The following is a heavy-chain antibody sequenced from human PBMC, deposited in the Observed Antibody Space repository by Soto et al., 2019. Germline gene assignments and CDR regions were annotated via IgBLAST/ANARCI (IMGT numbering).Heavy chain of an antibody. CDR1: GYNFNHYY. CDR2: INPARGST. CDR3: ASYLAAGDH. Sequence: QVQLVQSGAEVKKPGASVKLSCRTSGYNFNHYYIHWVRQAPGQGLEWLGIINPARGSTNYSQDFQGRATLTMDTPTTTVYMDLSGLRAEDTAIFYCASYLAAGDHWGQATLVTVSS. D-gene: IGHD6-13*01. V-gene: IGHV1-46*02. J-gene: IGHJ4*02.